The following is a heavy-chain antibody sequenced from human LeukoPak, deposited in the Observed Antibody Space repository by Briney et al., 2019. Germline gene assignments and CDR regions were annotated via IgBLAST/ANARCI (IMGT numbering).Heavy chain of an antibody. J-gene: IGHJ4*02. CDR2: ISYDGSNK. Sequence: GGSLRLSCAASGFTFSNYDMHWVRQAPGKGLEWVALISYDGSNKYFADSVKGRFTISRDNSKNTLYLQMNSLRPEDTAVYYCAKALNYYGSGYYFDYWGQGTLVTVSS. V-gene: IGHV3-30*18. CDR3: AKALNYYGSGYYFDY. D-gene: IGHD3-10*01. CDR1: GFTFSNYD.